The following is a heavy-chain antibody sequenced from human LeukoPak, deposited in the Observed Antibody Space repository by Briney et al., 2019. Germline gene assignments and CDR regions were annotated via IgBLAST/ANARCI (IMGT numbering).Heavy chain of an antibody. D-gene: IGHD6-13*01. V-gene: IGHV4-30-2*01. Sequence: SETLSLTCTVSGGSISSGGYYWSWIRQPPGKGLEWIGYIYHSGSTYYNPSLKSRVTISVDRSKNQFSLKLSSVTAADTAVYYCARGKVAAAGTPVVDVWGKGTTVTVSS. J-gene: IGHJ6*04. CDR1: GGSISSGGYY. CDR2: IYHSGST. CDR3: ARGKVAAAGTPVVDV.